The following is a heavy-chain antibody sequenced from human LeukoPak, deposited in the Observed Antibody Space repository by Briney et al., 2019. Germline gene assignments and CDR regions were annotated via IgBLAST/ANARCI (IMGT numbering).Heavy chain of an antibody. CDR1: GGTFSSYA. J-gene: IGHJ4*02. CDR3: ARGNSSSWYPPFDY. D-gene: IGHD6-13*01. CDR2: IIPIFGTA. V-gene: IGHV1-69*05. Sequence: GASVKVSCKASGGTFSSYAISWVRQAPGQGLEWMGGIIPIFGTANYAQKFQGRVTITTDESTSTAYMELSSLRPEDTAVYYCARGNSSSWYPPFDYWGQGTLVTVSS.